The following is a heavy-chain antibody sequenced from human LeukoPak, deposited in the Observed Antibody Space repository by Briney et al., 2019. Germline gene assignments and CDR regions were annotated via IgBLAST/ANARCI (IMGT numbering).Heavy chain of an antibody. J-gene: IGHJ3*02. V-gene: IGHV4-30-4*08. Sequence: SETLSLTCTVSGGSISSGDYYWSCIRQPPGKGLKWIGYIYYSGNTYYNPSLKSRVTISVDTSKNQFSLKLSSVTAADAAVYYCARGGGTNAFDIWGQGTMVTVSS. CDR2: IYYSGNT. CDR1: GGSISSGDYY. D-gene: IGHD1-26*01. CDR3: ARGGGTNAFDI.